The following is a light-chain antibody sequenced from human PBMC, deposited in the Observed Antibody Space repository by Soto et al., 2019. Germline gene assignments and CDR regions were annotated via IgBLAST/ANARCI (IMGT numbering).Light chain of an antibody. CDR2: DVS. J-gene: IGLJ2*01. Sequence: QSVLTQPASVSGSPGQSITISCTGTSSDVGGYNYVSWYQQHPGKAPKFMIYDVSNRPSGVSNRFSGSKSGNTASLTISGLQAEDEADYYCSSYTSSSNVVFGGGTKVTVL. CDR1: SSDVGGYNY. V-gene: IGLV2-14*01. CDR3: SSYTSSSNVV.